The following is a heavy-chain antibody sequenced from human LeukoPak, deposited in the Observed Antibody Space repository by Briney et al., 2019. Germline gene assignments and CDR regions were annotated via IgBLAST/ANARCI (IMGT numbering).Heavy chain of an antibody. J-gene: IGHJ4*02. CDR3: ARVYSSGYYYEAGVY. V-gene: IGHV1-2*02. Sequence: GASVKVSCKASGYTFTGYYMHWVRQAPGQGLEWMGWINPNSGGTNYAQKFQGRVTMTRDTSISTAYMELSRLRSDDTAVYYCARVYSSGYYYEAGVYCGQGTLVTVSS. D-gene: IGHD3-22*01. CDR1: GYTFTGYY. CDR2: INPNSGGT.